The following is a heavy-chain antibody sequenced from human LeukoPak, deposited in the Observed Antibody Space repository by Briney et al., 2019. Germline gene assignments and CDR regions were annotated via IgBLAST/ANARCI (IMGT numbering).Heavy chain of an antibody. Sequence: PGRSLRLSCAASGFTFITCAMHWVRQAPGKGLEWVAVISYHGSNKDYADSVKGQFTISRDNSKNTLYLEMNSLRAEDTAVYYCAREGPVAGNFDYWGQGTLVTVSS. J-gene: IGHJ4*02. CDR3: AREGPVAGNFDY. V-gene: IGHV3-30-3*01. CDR2: ISYHGSNK. D-gene: IGHD6-19*01. CDR1: GFTFITCA.